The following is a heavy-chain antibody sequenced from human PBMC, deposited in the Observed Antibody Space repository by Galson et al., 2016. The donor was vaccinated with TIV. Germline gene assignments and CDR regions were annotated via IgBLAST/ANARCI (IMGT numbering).Heavy chain of an antibody. CDR2: IIPLFGEA. D-gene: IGHD5-18*01. J-gene: IGHJ6*02. CDR3: AKCRNTATDTYYYYYGLDV. Sequence: SVKVSCKASGDTFSSFVISWVRQAPGQGLEWMGGIIPLFGEAHYAQKFQGRVTISADESTSTVYMELRGLRSGDTAMYYCAKCRNTATDTYYYYYGLDVWGQGTTVTVSS. V-gene: IGHV1-69*13. CDR1: GDTFSSFV.